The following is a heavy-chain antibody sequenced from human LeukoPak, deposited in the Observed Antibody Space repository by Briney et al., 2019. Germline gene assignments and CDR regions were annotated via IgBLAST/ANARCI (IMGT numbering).Heavy chain of an antibody. Sequence: SETPSLTCTVSGGSISSSSHYWGWIRQPPGKGLEWIGSIYYSGSTYYNPSPESRVTISIDMSKNQFSLKLTSVTAADTAVYYCARDSIAAAGFHDYWGQGTLVTVSS. J-gene: IGHJ4*02. CDR3: ARDSIAAAGFHDY. V-gene: IGHV4-39*07. D-gene: IGHD6-13*01. CDR2: IYYSGST. CDR1: GGSISSSSHY.